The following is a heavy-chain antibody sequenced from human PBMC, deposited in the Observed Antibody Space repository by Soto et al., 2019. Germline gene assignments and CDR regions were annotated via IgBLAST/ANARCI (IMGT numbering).Heavy chain of an antibody. Sequence: SETLSLTCTVSGGSISSYYWSWIRQPPGKGLEWIGYIYYSGSTNYNPSLKSRFTISVDTSKDQFSLKLSSVTAADTAVYYCARGREYSSSSTYYYYGMDVWGQGTTVTVSS. J-gene: IGHJ6*02. CDR1: GGSISSYY. CDR2: IYYSGST. CDR3: ARGREYSSSSTYYYYGMDV. D-gene: IGHD6-6*01. V-gene: IGHV4-59*01.